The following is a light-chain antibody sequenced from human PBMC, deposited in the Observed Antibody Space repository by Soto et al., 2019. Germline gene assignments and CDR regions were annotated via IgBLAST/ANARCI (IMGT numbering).Light chain of an antibody. V-gene: IGLV2-14*01. Sequence: QSVLTQPASVSWSPGQSITISCTGTSSDVGGYNYVSLYQHHPGKAPKLMIYEVSNRPSGVSNRFSGSKSGNTASLTISGLQPEDEADYYCGSYTTTSTYVFGSGTKVTVL. CDR2: EVS. J-gene: IGLJ1*01. CDR1: SSDVGGYNY. CDR3: GSYTTTSTYV.